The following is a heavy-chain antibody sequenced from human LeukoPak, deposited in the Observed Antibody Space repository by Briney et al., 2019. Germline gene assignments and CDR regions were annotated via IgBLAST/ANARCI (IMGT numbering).Heavy chain of an antibody. CDR2: INHSGST. CDR3: ARAMPYFYGSIAVPGTIDY. Sequence: SETLSLTCAVYGETFIHNFWTWIRQPPGKGLEWIGQINHSGSTYYNPSLKSRVTILVDTSKNQFSLRLTSVTAADTAVYYCARAMPYFYGSIAVPGTIDYWGQGILVTVSS. V-gene: IGHV4-34*01. D-gene: IGHD6-19*01. J-gene: IGHJ4*02. CDR1: GETFIHNF.